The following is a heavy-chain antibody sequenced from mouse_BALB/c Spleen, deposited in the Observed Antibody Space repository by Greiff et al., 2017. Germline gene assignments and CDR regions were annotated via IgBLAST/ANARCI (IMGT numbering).Heavy chain of an antibody. CDR1: GYTFTSYW. V-gene: IGHV1S127*01. Sequence: QVQLQQSGAELVKPGASVKMSCKASGYTFTSYWMHWVKQRPGQGLEWIGVIDPSDSYTSYNQKFKGKATLTVDTSSSTAYMQLSSLTSEDSAVYYCTRGGEGFAYWGQGTLVTVSA. J-gene: IGHJ3*01. D-gene: IGHD2-13*01. CDR2: IDPSDSYT. CDR3: TRGGEGFAY.